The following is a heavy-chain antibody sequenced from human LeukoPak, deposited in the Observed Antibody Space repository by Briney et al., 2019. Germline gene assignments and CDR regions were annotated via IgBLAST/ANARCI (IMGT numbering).Heavy chain of an antibody. V-gene: IGHV4-4*07. CDR3: AGTGYYFHY. D-gene: IGHD7-27*01. J-gene: IGHJ4*02. Sequence: SETLSLTCTVSGGSISDDDWSWIRRPAGKGLEWIGRVYTSGSTNYNPSLKSRVTMSVDTSKNQFSLKLSSVTAADTAVYYCAGTGYYFHYWGQGTLVTVSS. CDR1: GGSISDDD. CDR2: VYTSGST.